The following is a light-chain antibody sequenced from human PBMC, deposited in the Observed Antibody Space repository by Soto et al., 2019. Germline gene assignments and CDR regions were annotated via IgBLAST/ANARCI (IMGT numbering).Light chain of an antibody. CDR1: QSISSW. J-gene: IGKJ1*01. CDR2: KAS. CDR3: QQYNSYWT. Sequence: DIQMTQSPSTLSASVGDRVTITCRASQSISSWLAWYQQKPGKAPKLLSYKASSLESGVPSRFSGSGSGTEFTLTISSLQHDDFATYYCQQYNSYWTFGQGTKVEIK. V-gene: IGKV1-5*03.